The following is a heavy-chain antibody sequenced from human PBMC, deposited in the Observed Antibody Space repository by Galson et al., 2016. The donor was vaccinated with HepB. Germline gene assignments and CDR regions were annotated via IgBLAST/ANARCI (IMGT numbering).Heavy chain of an antibody. CDR2: ISTYNGDT. CDR3: AKGSRRGDHYISGYYY. CDR1: GYIFTNYG. D-gene: IGHD3-22*01. Sequence: SVKVSCKASGYIFTNYGMSWVRQAPGQGLEWMGWISTYNGDTDYAQKFQGRVTMTTDTSARTAYMELRSLRSDDTAVYYCAKGSRRGDHYISGYYYWGQGTLVTVSS. J-gene: IGHJ4*02. V-gene: IGHV1-18*04.